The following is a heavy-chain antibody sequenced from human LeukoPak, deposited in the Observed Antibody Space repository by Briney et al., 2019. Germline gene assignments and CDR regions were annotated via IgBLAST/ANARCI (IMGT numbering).Heavy chain of an antibody. CDR2: IDPNSGVT. CDR1: GYTLSDNH. J-gene: IGHJ5*02. V-gene: IGHV1-2*02. D-gene: IGHD2-21*02. CDR3: ARELHPNWFDP. Sequence: GASVKVSCKASGYTLSDNHLYWVRQAPGQGLEWMGWIDPNSGVTNFAQNFQGRLTMTTDTSISTAYMELSRLTSDDTTVYYCARELHPNWFDPWGQGTLVTVSS.